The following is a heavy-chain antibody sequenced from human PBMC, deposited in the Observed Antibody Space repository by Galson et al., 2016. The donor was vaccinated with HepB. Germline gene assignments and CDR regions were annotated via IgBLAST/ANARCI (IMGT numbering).Heavy chain of an antibody. CDR1: GYTLTELS. CDR2: FDPEDGET. D-gene: IGHD2-2*01. CDR3: TTFSDYQLLNTDD. J-gene: IGHJ4*02. Sequence: SVKVSCKVSGYTLTELSMHWVRQAPGKGLEWMGGFDPEDGETIYAQNFQGRVTMTEDTSTDTAYMELSSLRSEDTAVHYCTTFSDYQLLNTDDWGQGTLVTVSS. V-gene: IGHV1-24*01.